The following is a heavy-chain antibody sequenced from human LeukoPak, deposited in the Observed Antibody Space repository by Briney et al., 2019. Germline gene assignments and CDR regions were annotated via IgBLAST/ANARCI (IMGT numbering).Heavy chain of an antibody. V-gene: IGHV4-59*08. CDR1: GGSISSYY. CDR2: IYYSGSGST. CDR3: ARRATYWFDP. J-gene: IGHJ5*02. Sequence: SETLSLTCTVSGGSISSYYWSWIRQPPGKGLEWIGHIYYSGSGSTNYNPSLRCRVTISIDTSKNQFSLILSSVTAADTAVYYCARRATYWFDPWGQGTLVTVSS.